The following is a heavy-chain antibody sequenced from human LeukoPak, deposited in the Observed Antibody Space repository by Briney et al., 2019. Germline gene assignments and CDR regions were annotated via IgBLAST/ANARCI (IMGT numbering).Heavy chain of an antibody. CDR2: ISSSSGTI. V-gene: IGHV3-48*01. D-gene: IGHD5-18*01. CDR1: GFTFSSYS. J-gene: IGHJ4*02. CDR3: AKQDTSMDYFDY. Sequence: GGSLRLSCAASGFTFSSYSMNWVRQAPGKGLEWVSYISSSSGTIYYADSVKGRFTISRDNSKNTLYLQMNSLRAEDTAIYYCAKQDTSMDYFDYWGRGTLVSVSS.